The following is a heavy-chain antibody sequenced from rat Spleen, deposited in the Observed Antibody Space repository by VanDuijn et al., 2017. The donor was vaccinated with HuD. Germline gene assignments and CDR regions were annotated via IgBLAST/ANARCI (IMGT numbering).Heavy chain of an antibody. CDR3: ARRDYGGYWYFDF. CDR2: ITNFAGST. Sequence: EVQLVESGGGLVQPGRSLKLSCVASGFTFNNYWMTWIRQAPGKGLEWVASITNFAGSTYYRDSVKGRFTISRDNAKSTLYLQMDSLRSEDTATYYCARRDYGGYWYFDFWGPGTMVTVSS. D-gene: IGHD1-11*01. J-gene: IGHJ1*01. V-gene: IGHV5-31*01. CDR1: GFTFNNYW.